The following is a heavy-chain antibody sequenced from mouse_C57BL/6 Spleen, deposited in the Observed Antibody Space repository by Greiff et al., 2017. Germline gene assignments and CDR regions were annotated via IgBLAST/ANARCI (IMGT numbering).Heavy chain of an antibody. V-gene: IGHV3-6*01. Sequence: ESGPGLVKPSQSLSLTCSVTGYSITSGYYWNWIRQFPGNKLEWMGYIRYDGSNNYNPSLKNRISITRDTSKNQFFLKFNSVTTEDTATYDCARDGGLRDYYAMDYWGQGTSVTVSS. J-gene: IGHJ4*01. CDR2: IRYDGSN. CDR1: GYSITSGYY. CDR3: ARDGGLRDYYAMDY. D-gene: IGHD2-4*01.